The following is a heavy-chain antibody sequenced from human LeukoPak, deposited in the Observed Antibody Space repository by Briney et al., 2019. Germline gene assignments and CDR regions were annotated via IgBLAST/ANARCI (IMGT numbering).Heavy chain of an antibody. CDR3: ARDGLLMASPDQSGCMDV. J-gene: IGHJ6*02. CDR2: ISSSSSTI. Sequence: GGSLRLSCAASGFTFSSYSMNWVRQAPGKGLEWVSSISSSSSTIYYADSVKGRFTISRDNAKNSLYLQMNSLRAEDTAVYYCARDGLLMASPDQSGCMDVWGQGTTVTVSS. CDR1: GFTFSSYS. D-gene: IGHD3-16*01. V-gene: IGHV3-48*04.